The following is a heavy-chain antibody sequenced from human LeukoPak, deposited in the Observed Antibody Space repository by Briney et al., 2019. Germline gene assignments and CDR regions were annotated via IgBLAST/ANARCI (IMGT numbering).Heavy chain of an antibody. CDR1: GFTVSSNY. J-gene: IGHJ6*02. D-gene: IGHD4-17*01. Sequence: GGSLRLSCAASGFTVSSNYTSWVRQAPGKGLEGVSFIYSGGSTYYADSVKGRFTISRDNSKNTLYLQMNRLRAEDTAVYYCARGPGNYGDYVGYYGMDVWGQGTTVTVSS. CDR3: ARGPGNYGDYVGYYGMDV. CDR2: IYSGGST. V-gene: IGHV3-66*02.